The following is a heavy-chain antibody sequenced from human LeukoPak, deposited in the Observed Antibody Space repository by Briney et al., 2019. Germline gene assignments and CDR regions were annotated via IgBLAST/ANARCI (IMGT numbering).Heavy chain of an antibody. J-gene: IGHJ4*02. CDR1: GYIFTTYW. D-gene: IGHD6-13*01. Sequence: ESLKISCKGSGYIFTTYWISWVRQMPGKGLEWMGRIDPSDSYTNYSPSFQGHVTISADKSFSTAYLQWTSLKASDTAMYYCARHAKAYGSSCDYWGQGTLVTVSS. CDR2: IDPSDSYT. CDR3: ARHAKAYGSSCDY. V-gene: IGHV5-10-1*01.